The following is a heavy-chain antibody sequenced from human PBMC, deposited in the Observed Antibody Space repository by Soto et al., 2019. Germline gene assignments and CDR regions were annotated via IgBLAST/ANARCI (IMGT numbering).Heavy chain of an antibody. CDR3: ARGIIAARPKPINYYYYYYMDV. CDR2: IYPGDSDT. Sequence: PGESLKISCKGSGYSFTSYWIGWVRQMPGKGLEWMGIIYPGDSDTRYSPSFQGQVTISADKSISTAYLQWSSLKASDTAMYYCARGIIAARPKPINYYYYYYMDVWGKGTTVTVSS. V-gene: IGHV5-51*01. CDR1: GYSFTSYW. J-gene: IGHJ6*03. D-gene: IGHD6-6*01.